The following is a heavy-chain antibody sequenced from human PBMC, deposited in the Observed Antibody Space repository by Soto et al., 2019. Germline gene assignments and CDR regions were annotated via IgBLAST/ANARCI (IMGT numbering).Heavy chain of an antibody. CDR1: GFTFSNYA. CDR2: ISKSGDGT. Sequence: GGSLRLSCVASGFTFSNYAMSWVRQAPGKGLEWVPTISKSGDGTHYADSVTGRFTVSRDNSKNTLYLQMNSLRAEDTAINYCAEDPSSGYVGYWGQGTLVTVSS. D-gene: IGHD6-6*01. CDR3: AEDPSSGYVGY. J-gene: IGHJ4*01. V-gene: IGHV3-23*01.